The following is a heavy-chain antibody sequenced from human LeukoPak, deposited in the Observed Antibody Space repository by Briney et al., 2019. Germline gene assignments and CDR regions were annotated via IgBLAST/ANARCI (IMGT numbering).Heavy chain of an antibody. V-gene: IGHV3-7*01. Sequence: GGSLRLSCAASGFTFSTYWMAWVRQAPGKGPEWVANIKGDESARHQADSLKGRFTISRDSAKKSVYLQMSSLRGEDTAVYYCARDVGGSLDYWGQGTLVTVSS. CDR1: GFTFSTYW. CDR2: IKGDESAR. J-gene: IGHJ4*02. CDR3: ARDVGGSLDY. D-gene: IGHD1-26*01.